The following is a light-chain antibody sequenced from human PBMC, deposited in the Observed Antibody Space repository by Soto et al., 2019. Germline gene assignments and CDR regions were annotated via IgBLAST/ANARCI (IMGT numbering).Light chain of an antibody. J-gene: IGLJ3*02. Sequence: QSVLPQPPSMSGAPGQRVPISCTGSSSDIGAGYDVHWYQQFPGTAPKLLIYGNINRPSGVPDRFSGSKSGTSASLAITGLQAEDEADYYCQSYDSSLGGSKGVFGGGTKLTVL. CDR3: QSYDSSLGGSKGV. CDR1: SSDIGAGYD. V-gene: IGLV1-40*01. CDR2: GNI.